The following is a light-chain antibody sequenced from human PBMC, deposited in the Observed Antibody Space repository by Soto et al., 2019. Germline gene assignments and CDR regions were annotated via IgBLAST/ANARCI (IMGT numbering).Light chain of an antibody. J-gene: IGLJ2*01. CDR1: SSDIGAYNY. V-gene: IGLV2-14*01. CDR2: EVS. Sequence: QSALTQPASVSGSPGQSITISCTGTSSDIGAYNYISWYQQHPGKAPQLMIYEVSNRPSGVSNRFSGSKSGNTASLTISGLQADDEADYYCSSYTSTNTLEVVFGGGTKLTVL. CDR3: SSYTSTNTLEVV.